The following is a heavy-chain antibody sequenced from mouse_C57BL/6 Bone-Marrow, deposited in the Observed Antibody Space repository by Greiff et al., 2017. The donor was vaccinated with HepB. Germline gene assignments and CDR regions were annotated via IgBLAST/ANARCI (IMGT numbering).Heavy chain of an antibody. CDR2: IHPNSGST. CDR1: GYTFTSYW. J-gene: IGHJ1*03. Sequence: QVQLQQPGAELVKPGASVKLSCKASGYTFTSYWMHWVKQRPGQGLEWIGMIHPNSGSTNYNEKFKSKATLTVDKSSSTAYMQLSSLTSEDSAVYYRARPIYYSNPSRYFDVWGTGTTVTVSS. CDR3: ARPIYYSNPSRYFDV. V-gene: IGHV1-64*01. D-gene: IGHD2-5*01.